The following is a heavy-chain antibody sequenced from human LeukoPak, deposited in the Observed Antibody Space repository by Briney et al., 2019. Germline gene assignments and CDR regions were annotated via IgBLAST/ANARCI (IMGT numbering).Heavy chain of an antibody. CDR1: GFTISAYW. CDR2: IKGDGSSR. V-gene: IGHV3-74*01. Sequence: GSLRLSCAASGFTISAYWMHWVRQVPGEGLVWVSRIKGDGSSRNYADSVKGRFTISRDNAKNTLYLQMSSLRADDTAVYYCARIYGGTFDYWGQGTLVTVSS. J-gene: IGHJ4*02. D-gene: IGHD4-23*01. CDR3: ARIYGGTFDY.